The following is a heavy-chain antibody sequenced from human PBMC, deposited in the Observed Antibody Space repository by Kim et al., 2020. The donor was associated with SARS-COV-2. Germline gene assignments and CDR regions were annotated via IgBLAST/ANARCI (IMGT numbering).Heavy chain of an antibody. V-gene: IGHV3-30*04. CDR2: ISYDGSNK. CDR3: ARSRYSSSWQPYNWFDP. D-gene: IGHD6-13*01. Sequence: GGSLRLSCAASGFTFSSYAMHWVRQAPGKGLEWVAVISYDGSNKYYADSVKGRFTISRDNSKNTLYLQMNSLRAEDTAVYYCARSRYSSSWQPYNWFDPWGQGTLVTVSS. J-gene: IGHJ5*02. CDR1: GFTFSSYA.